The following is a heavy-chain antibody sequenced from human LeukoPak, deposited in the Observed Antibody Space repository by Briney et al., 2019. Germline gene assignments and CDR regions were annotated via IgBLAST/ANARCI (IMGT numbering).Heavy chain of an antibody. CDR2: IYTSGST. CDR3: ARGGGDWGFHQSDY. V-gene: IGHV4-61*02. Sequence: SETLSLTCIVSGGSFSSGSYYWSWIRQPAGKGLEWIGRIYTSGSTNYNPSLKSRVTISVDTSKNQFSLKLSSVTAADTAVYYCARGGGDWGFHQSDYWGQGTLVTVSS. D-gene: IGHD2-21*01. CDR1: GGSFSSGSYY. J-gene: IGHJ4*02.